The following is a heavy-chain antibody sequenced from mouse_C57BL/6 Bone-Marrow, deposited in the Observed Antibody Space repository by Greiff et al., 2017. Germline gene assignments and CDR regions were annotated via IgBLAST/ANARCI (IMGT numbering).Heavy chain of an antibody. J-gene: IGHJ2*01. CDR3: ASLLAY. CDR2: IDPEDGET. CDR1: GFNIKDYY. V-gene: IGHV14-2*01. Sequence: EVKLQQSGAELVKPGASVKLSCTASGFNIKDYYMHWVKQRNEKGLEWIGRIDPEDGETKYAPTFQGQATITADKSSNPASVQLSSHTSAGTAVYYCASLLAYWGQGTPLTVSS.